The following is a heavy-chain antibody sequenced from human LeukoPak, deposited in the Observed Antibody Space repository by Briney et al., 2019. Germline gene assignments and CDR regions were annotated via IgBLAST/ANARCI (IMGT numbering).Heavy chain of an antibody. V-gene: IGHV1-69*04. J-gene: IGHJ4*02. CDR1: GGTFSSYA. CDR2: IIPILGIA. Sequence: ASVKVSCKASGGTFSSYAISWVRQAPGHGLEWMGRIIPILGIANYAQKFQGRVTITADKSTSTAYMELSSLRSEDTAVYYCARRAVAGPSFDYWGQGTLVTVSS. D-gene: IGHD6-19*01. CDR3: ARRAVAGPSFDY.